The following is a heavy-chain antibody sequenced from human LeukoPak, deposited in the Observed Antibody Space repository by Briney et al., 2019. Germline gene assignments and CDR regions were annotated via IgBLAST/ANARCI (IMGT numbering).Heavy chain of an antibody. CDR1: GFTFSTYS. Sequence: GGSLRLSCAASGFTFSTYSMNWVRQAPGKGPEWVSSISSSSSYIYYADSVKGRFTISRDNSKNMVWLQINSPTAEDTATYYCAKDGNWARFEDWGQGTLVTVSS. CDR2: ISSSSSYI. J-gene: IGHJ4*02. D-gene: IGHD7-27*01. CDR3: AKDGNWARFED. V-gene: IGHV3-21*04.